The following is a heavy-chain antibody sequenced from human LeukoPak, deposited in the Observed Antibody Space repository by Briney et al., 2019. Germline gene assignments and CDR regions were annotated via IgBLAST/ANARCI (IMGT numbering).Heavy chain of an antibody. CDR1: GGSISSSNCY. Sequence: SETLSLTCTVSGGSISSSNCYWGWIRQPPGKGLEWIGSIYYSGSTNYNPSLKSRVTISVDTSKNQFSLKLSSVTAADTAVYYCARKVISAAAKFDPWGQGTLVTVSS. V-gene: IGHV4-39*07. CDR2: IYYSGST. D-gene: IGHD6-13*01. J-gene: IGHJ5*02. CDR3: ARKVISAAAKFDP.